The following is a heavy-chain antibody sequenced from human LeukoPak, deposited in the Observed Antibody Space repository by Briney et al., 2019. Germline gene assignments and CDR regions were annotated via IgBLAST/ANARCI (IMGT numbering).Heavy chain of an antibody. V-gene: IGHV1-2*02. CDR3: ARAAGCSGGSCRRGWFDP. CDR1: GYTFTGYY. J-gene: IGHJ5*02. D-gene: IGHD2-15*01. Sequence: ASVKVSCKASGYTFTGYYMHWVRQAPGQGLEWMGWINPNSGGTNYAQKFQGRVTMTRDMSISTAYMELSRLRSDDTAVYYCARAAGCSGGSCRRGWFDPWGQGTLVTVSS. CDR2: INPNSGGT.